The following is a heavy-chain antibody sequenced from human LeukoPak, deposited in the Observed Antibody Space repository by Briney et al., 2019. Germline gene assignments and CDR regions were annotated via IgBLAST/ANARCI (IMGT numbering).Heavy chain of an antibody. D-gene: IGHD4-11*01. CDR2: ISYDGSNK. V-gene: IGHV3-30*01. J-gene: IGHJ6*03. CDR3: AKGKHDYSNQYYYYYMDV. CDR1: GFTFSSYA. Sequence: PGGSLRLSCAASGFTFSSYAMHWVRQAPGKGLEWVAVISYDGSNKYYADSVKGRFTISRDNSKNTLYLQMNSLRAEDTAVYYCAKGKHDYSNQYYYYYMDVWGKGTTVTVSS.